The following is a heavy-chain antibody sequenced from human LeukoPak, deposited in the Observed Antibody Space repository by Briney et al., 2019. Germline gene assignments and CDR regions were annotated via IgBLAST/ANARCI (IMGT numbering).Heavy chain of an antibody. J-gene: IGHJ4*02. CDR2: ISYSSSAI. Sequence: PGWSLRLSCAASGFTFSTYSMNWVRQAPGKGLEWVSYISYSSSAIYYADSVKGRFTISRDNAKNSLYLRMNSLRDEDTAVYYCARDSYGSSGYYYVSDYWGQGTLVTVSP. CDR3: ARDSYGSSGYYYVSDY. V-gene: IGHV3-48*02. D-gene: IGHD3-22*01. CDR1: GFTFSTYS.